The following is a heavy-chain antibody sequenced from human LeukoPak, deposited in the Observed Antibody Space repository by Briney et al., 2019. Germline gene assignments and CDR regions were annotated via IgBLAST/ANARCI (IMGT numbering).Heavy chain of an antibody. V-gene: IGHV3-23*01. CDR1: GLSFSTYD. J-gene: IGHJ4*02. CDR2: ISTTGGYT. CDR3: AKKPATIKFPFDI. D-gene: IGHD5-24*01. Sequence: GGSLRLSCVGSGLSFSTYDMGWVRQTPGKGLEWVSAISTTGGYTEDADSVKGRFTISRDNSQNTLSLQMHSLRAEDTAVYYCAKKPATIKFPFDIWGQGTLVTVSP.